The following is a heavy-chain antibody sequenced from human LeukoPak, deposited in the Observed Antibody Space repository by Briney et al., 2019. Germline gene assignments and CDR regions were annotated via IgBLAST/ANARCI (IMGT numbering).Heavy chain of an antibody. CDR3: ARDVVASKSGYYFYFYLDV. CDR1: GYTFTNYG. Sequence: ASVKVSCKASGYTFTNYGISWVRQAPGQGLEWMGWINTYTGNTTYAQKFQGRVTKTTDTSTRTAYMELRSLRSDDTAVYYCARDVVASKSGYYFYFYLDVWGKGTTVAVSS. V-gene: IGHV1-18*01. D-gene: IGHD2-15*01. J-gene: IGHJ6*03. CDR2: INTYTGNT.